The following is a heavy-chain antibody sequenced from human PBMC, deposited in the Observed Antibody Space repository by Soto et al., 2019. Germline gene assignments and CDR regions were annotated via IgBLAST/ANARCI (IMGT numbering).Heavy chain of an antibody. CDR1: GFTVSSHA. CDR2: VTADGGT. J-gene: IGHJ3*02. Sequence: EVQVLESGGGLVQPGGSLRLSCAGSGFTVSSHAMTWIRQAPGKGPEWVSTVTADGGTYYADSVKGRFAMSRDTSENTLYLQMNSRGAEDTAAYYCAPHVSCSGGSCQYDAFAIRGQGTMVTVSS. D-gene: IGHD2-15*01. CDR3: APHVSCSGGSCQYDAFAI. V-gene: IGHV3-23*01.